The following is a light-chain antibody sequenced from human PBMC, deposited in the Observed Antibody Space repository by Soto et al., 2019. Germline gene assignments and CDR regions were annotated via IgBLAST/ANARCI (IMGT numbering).Light chain of an antibody. V-gene: IGLV1-40*01. CDR3: QSYDSSLSALV. J-gene: IGLJ2*01. CDR2: GNS. CDR1: SSNIGAGYD. Sequence: QSVLTQPPSVSGAPGQRVTISCTGSSSNIGAGYDVHWYQQLPGTDPKLLIYGNSNRPSGVPDRFSGSKSGTSASLAITGLQAEDEADYYCQSYDSSLSALVFGGGTKLTVL.